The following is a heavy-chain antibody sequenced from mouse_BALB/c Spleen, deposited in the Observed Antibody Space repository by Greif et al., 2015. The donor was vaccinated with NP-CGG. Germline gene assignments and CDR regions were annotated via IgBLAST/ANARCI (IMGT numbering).Heavy chain of an antibody. CDR2: IYPGSGNT. D-gene: IGHD4-1*01. V-gene: IGHV1-84*02. CDR3: ARRTGTEVMDY. J-gene: IGHJ4*01. Sequence: QVQLQQPGPELVKPGASVKISCKASGYTFTDYYINWVKQKPGQGLEWIGWIYPGSGNTKYNEKLKGKATLTVDTSSSTVYMQLSSLTSEDTAVYFCARRTGTEVMDYWGQGTSVTVSS. CDR1: GYTFTDYY.